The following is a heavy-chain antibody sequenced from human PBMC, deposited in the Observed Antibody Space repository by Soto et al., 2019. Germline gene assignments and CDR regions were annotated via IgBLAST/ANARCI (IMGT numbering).Heavy chain of an antibody. V-gene: IGHV3-33*01. CDR1: GFTFSSYG. J-gene: IGHJ6*02. D-gene: IGHD6-13*01. CDR2: IWYDGSNK. CDR3: ARDIAAAGTNDYDGMDV. Sequence: GGSLRLSCAASGFTFSSYGMHWVRQAPGKGLEWVAVIWYDGSNKYYADSVKGRFTISRDNSKNTLYLQMNSLRAEDTAVYYWARDIAAAGTNDYDGMDVWGQGTTVTVSS.